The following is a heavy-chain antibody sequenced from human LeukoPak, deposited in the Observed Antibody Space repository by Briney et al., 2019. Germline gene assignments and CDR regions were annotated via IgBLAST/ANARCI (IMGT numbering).Heavy chain of an antibody. J-gene: IGHJ6*03. V-gene: IGHV1-2*02. CDR3: ARGDIVVVPYYYYMDV. CDR1: GYTFTGYY. Sequence: ASVKVSCKASGYTFTGYYMHWVRQAPGQGLEWMGWINPNSGGTSYAQKFQGRVTMTRDTSISTAYMELSRLRSDDTAVYYCARGDIVVVPYYYYMDVWGKGTTVTVSS. D-gene: IGHD2-2*01. CDR2: INPNSGGT.